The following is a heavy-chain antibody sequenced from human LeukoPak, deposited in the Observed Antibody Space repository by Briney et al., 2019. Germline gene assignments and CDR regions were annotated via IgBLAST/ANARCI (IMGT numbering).Heavy chain of an antibody. CDR1: GYTFTSYA. CDR3: ARDGAGGHFDY. J-gene: IGHJ4*02. Sequence: ASVKVSCKASGYTFTSYAMYWVRQAPGQRLEWMGWTNTDNGNIRYSQKFQGRVTITRDTSASTAYMELSSLRSEDTAVYYCARDGAGGHFDYWGQGTLVTVSS. D-gene: IGHD4-23*01. CDR2: TNTDNGNI. V-gene: IGHV1-3*04.